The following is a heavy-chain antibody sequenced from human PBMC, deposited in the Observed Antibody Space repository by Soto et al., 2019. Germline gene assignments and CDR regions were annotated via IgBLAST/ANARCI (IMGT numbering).Heavy chain of an antibody. V-gene: IGHV3-66*01. CDR2: IYSGGRT. CDR3: ASRNYDVLAGYQPLLDY. CDR1: GFTVSSNY. D-gene: IGHD3-9*01. Sequence: GSLRLSCAASGFTVSSNYMSWVRQAPGKGLEWVSVIYSGGRTYYADSVKGRFTISRDNSKNTLYLQMNSLRAEDTAVYYCASRNYDVLAGYQPLLDYWGQGTLVTVSS. J-gene: IGHJ4*02.